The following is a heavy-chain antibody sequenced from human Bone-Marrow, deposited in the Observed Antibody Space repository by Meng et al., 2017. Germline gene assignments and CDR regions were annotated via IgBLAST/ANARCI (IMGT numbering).Heavy chain of an antibody. V-gene: IGHV3-48*03. CDR2: ISSSGSTI. Sequence: LSLTCAASGFTFSSYEMNWVRQAPGKGLEWVSYISSSGSTIYYADSVKGRFTISRDNAKNSLYLQMNSLRAEDTAVYYCARGGGSSWYEGFDAFDIWGQGTMVIVSS. D-gene: IGHD6-13*01. CDR3: ARGGGSSWYEGFDAFDI. J-gene: IGHJ3*02. CDR1: GFTFSSYE.